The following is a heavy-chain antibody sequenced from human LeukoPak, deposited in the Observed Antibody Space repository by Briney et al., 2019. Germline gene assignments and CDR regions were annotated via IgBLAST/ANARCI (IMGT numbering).Heavy chain of an antibody. V-gene: IGHV1-46*01. J-gene: IGHJ4*02. CDR2: INPSGGST. CDR3: ARDYRPYGSGSSGGD. D-gene: IGHD3-10*01. CDR1: GYTFTGYY. Sequence: GASVKVSCKASGYTFTGYYMHWVRQAPGQGLEWMGIINPSGGSTSYAQKFQGRVTMTRDTSTSTVYMELSSLRSEDTAVYYCARDYRPYGSGSSGGDWGQGTLVTVSS.